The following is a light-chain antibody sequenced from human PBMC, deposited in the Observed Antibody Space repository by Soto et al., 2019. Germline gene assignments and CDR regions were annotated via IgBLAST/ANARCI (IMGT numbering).Light chain of an antibody. V-gene: IGKV1-39*01. CDR1: QSIGTY. Sequence: DIQMTQSPSSLSASVGDRVTITCRASQSIGTYLNWYQHKPGKAPKVLISAASNLQSGVPSRFSGSGSGTVFTLTISSLQPEDFATYFCQQSYTLSPLTFGGGTKVDIK. CDR3: QQSYTLSPLT. J-gene: IGKJ4*01. CDR2: AAS.